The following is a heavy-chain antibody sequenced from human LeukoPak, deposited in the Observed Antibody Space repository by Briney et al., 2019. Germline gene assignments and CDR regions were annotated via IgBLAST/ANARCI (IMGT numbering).Heavy chain of an antibody. CDR2: IYYSGNT. CDR1: GGSISSSNYY. D-gene: IGHD1-26*01. J-gene: IGHJ4*02. Sequence: PSETLSLTCTVSGGSISSSNYYWGWIRQPPGKGLEWIGSIYYSGNTYYNPSLKSRVTISVDTSKNQFSLRLSSVTAADTAVYYCARRARGTYLYYFDYWGQGTLVSVS. CDR3: ARRARGTYLYYFDY. V-gene: IGHV4-39*01.